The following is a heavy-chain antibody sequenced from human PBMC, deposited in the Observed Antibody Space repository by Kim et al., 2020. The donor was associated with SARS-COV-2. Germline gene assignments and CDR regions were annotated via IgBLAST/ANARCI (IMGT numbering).Heavy chain of an antibody. CDR1: GFTFSSYS. Sequence: GGSLRLSCASSGFTFSSYSMNWVRQAPGKGLEWVSYISSSSSTIYYADSVKGRFTISRDNAKNSLYLQMNSLRDEDTAVYYCARDPGYSSGWYFDYWGQGTLVTVSS. V-gene: IGHV3-48*02. CDR2: ISSSSSTI. CDR3: ARDPGYSSGWYFDY. J-gene: IGHJ4*02. D-gene: IGHD6-19*01.